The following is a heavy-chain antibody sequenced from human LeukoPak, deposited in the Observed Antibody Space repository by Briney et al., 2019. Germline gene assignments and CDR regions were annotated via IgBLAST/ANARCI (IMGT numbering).Heavy chain of an antibody. V-gene: IGHV1-18*01. J-gene: IGHJ4*02. Sequence: ASVKVSFKASGYTFTSYGISWVRQAPGQGLEWMGWISAYNGNTNYAQKLQGRVTMTTDASTSTAYMELRSLRSDDTAVYYCARRAAAGKDRDYFDYWGQGTLVTVSS. CDR3: ARRAAAGKDRDYFDY. D-gene: IGHD6-13*01. CDR2: ISAYNGNT. CDR1: GYTFTSYG.